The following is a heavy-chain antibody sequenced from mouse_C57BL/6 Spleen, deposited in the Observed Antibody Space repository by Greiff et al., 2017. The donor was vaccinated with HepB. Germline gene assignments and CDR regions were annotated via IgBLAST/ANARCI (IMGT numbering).Heavy chain of an antibody. CDR2: IYPGDGDT. J-gene: IGHJ3*01. D-gene: IGHD2-4*01. CDR1: GYAFSSSW. V-gene: IGHV1-82*01. Sequence: QVQLKESGPELVKPGASVKISCKASGYAFSSSWMNWVKQRPGKGLEWIGRIYPGDGDTNYNGKFKGKATLTADKSSSTAYMQLSSLTSADSAVYFCARQAYYDYDESWFAYWGQGTLVTVSA. CDR3: ARQAYYDYDESWFAY.